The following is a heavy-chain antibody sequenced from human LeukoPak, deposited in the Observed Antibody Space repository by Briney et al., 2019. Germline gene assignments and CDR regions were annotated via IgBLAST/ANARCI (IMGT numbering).Heavy chain of an antibody. V-gene: IGHV3-21*01. CDR1: GFTFSSYS. J-gene: IGHJ6*04. CDR3: AELGITVIGGV. CDR2: ISSSSSYR. D-gene: IGHD3-10*02. Sequence: GGSLRLSCAASGFTFSSYSMNGVRQAPGKGLEGVSSISSSSSYRHYADAVKGRFTISRDNAKNSLYLQMNSLRAEDTAVYYCAELGITVIGGVWGKGTTVTISS.